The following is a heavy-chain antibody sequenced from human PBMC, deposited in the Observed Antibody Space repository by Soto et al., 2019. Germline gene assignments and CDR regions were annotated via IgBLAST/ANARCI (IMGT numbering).Heavy chain of an antibody. V-gene: IGHV4-31*01. J-gene: IGHJ4*02. CDR3: ARGENLEWLFHIFDY. CDR1: GGSISSGGYY. D-gene: IGHD3-3*01. Sequence: QVQLQASGPGLVKPSQTLSLTCTVSGGSISSGGYYWSWIRQHPGKGLEWIGYIYYSGSTYYNPAIKRLVTTSVDPSKNQSSMKLSSVTAADTAVYYCARGENLEWLFHIFDYWGQGTLVTVSS. CDR2: IYYSGST.